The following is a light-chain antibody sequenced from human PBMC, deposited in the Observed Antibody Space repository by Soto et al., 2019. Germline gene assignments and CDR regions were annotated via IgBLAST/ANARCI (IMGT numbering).Light chain of an antibody. Sequence: DIQMTQSPSSLSASVGDRVTITCRASQSISSDLNWYQQKPGQAPKLLIYAASSLQSGVPSRFSGSGSGTDFTLTISSLQPEDFATYYCQQSYSTPPYTFGQGTKLEIK. V-gene: IGKV1-39*01. CDR2: AAS. CDR1: QSISSD. CDR3: QQSYSTPPYT. J-gene: IGKJ2*01.